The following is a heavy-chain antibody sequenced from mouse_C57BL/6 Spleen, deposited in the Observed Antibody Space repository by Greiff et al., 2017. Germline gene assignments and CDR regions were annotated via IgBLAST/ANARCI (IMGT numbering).Heavy chain of an antibody. V-gene: IGHV1-26*01. J-gene: IGHJ1*03. Sequence: VQLQQSGPELVKPGASVKISCKASGYTFTDYYMNWVKQSPGKSLEWIGDINPNNGGTSYNQKFKGKATLTVDKSSSTAYMELRSLTSEDSAVYYCARRGYYCGSSYWYFDVWGTGTTVTVSS. CDR3: ARRGYYCGSSYWYFDV. CDR1: GYTFTDYY. CDR2: INPNNGGT. D-gene: IGHD1-1*01.